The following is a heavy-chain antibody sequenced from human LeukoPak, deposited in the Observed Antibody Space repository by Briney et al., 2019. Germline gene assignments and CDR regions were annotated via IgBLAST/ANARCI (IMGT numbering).Heavy chain of an antibody. CDR3: ATRQLHMTAGTHVDY. V-gene: IGHV4-61*02. Sequence: PSETLSLTCTVSGGSISSSLYHWSWIRQPAGKGLEWIGRIYSSGSTNYNPSLESRVSISVDTSKNQFSLNLTVVTAADAAVYYCATRQLHMTAGTHVDYWGQGTLVTVSS. CDR1: GGSISSSLYH. CDR2: IYSSGST. J-gene: IGHJ4*02. D-gene: IGHD5-24*01.